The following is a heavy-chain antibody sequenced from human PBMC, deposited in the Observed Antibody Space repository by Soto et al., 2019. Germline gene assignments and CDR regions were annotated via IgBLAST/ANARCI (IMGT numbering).Heavy chain of an antibody. CDR1: GFSFSDYA. D-gene: IGHD3-22*01. V-gene: IGHV3-23*01. CDR2: ISRTGDSA. CDR3: AKGPDGSGYYHNWFDS. Sequence: EVHLLASGGALVQPGGSLTLSCAASGFSFSDYAMSWVRQAPGKGLEWVSSISRTGDSAYYADSVKGRFAIARDRSKNRLSLQTNSLRVEDTAGYYCAKGPDGSGYYHNWFDSWGQGTLITVSS. J-gene: IGHJ5*01.